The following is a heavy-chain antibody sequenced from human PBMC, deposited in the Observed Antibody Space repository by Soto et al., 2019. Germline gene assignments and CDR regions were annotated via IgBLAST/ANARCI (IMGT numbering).Heavy chain of an antibody. J-gene: IGHJ3*02. V-gene: IGHV1-69*12. D-gene: IGHD1-1*01. CDR3: AREVGRPHGVDI. CDR1: GGTFSSYA. Sequence: VQLVQSGAEVKKPGSSVKVSCKASGGTFSSYAISWVRQAPGQGLEWMGGIIPIFGTANYAQKFQGRVTLTGDEATSTAYMELSSLRSEDTAVYYCAREVGRPHGVDIWGQGTMVTVSS. CDR2: IIPIFGTA.